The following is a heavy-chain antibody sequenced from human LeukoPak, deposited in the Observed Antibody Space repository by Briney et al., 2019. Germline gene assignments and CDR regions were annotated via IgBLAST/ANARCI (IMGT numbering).Heavy chain of an antibody. Sequence: SETPSLICTVSGGSISSYDWSWIRQPPGKGLEWIGYIYYSGGTNYNPSLKSRVTISGDTSKNHFSLKLTSVTAADTAVYYCARVGGTSGWDEYFQHWGQGTLVTVSS. CDR3: ARVGGTSGWDEYFQH. J-gene: IGHJ1*01. CDR2: IYYSGGT. V-gene: IGHV4-59*01. D-gene: IGHD6-19*01. CDR1: GGSISSYD.